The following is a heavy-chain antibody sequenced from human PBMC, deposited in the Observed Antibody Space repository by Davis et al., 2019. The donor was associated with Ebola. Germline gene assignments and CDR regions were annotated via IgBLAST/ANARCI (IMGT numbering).Heavy chain of an antibody. Sequence: SETLSLTCTVSGDSISSYYWTWIRQPPGKGLEWIGYIYYSGSTNYNPSLKSRVTISVDTSKNQFSLKLSSVTAADTAVYFCARLSCSSPSCEGGVDYWGQGTLVTVSS. D-gene: IGHD2-2*01. J-gene: IGHJ4*02. CDR3: ARLSCSSPSCEGGVDY. CDR2: IYYSGST. V-gene: IGHV4-59*08. CDR1: GDSISSYY.